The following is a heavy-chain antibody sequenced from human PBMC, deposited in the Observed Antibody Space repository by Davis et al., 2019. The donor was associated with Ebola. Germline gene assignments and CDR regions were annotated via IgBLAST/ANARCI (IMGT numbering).Heavy chain of an antibody. CDR3: AAWVIGYCTTYSCYTSYNWFDP. D-gene: IGHD2-2*01. J-gene: IGHJ5*02. CDR1: GGTVGTYA. V-gene: IGHV1-69*06. Sequence: AASVKVSCKASGGTVGTYAISWVRQAPGQGLEYMGMIIPMFGTANYAQKFQGRVTITADKSTSTAYMELSSLRSEDTAVYYCAAWVIGYCTTYSCYTSYNWFDPWGQGSLVTVSS. CDR2: IIPMFGTA.